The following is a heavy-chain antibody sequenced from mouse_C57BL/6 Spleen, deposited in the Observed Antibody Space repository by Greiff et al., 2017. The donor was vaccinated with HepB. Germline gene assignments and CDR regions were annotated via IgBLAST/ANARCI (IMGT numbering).Heavy chain of an antibody. CDR1: GYAFSSSW. CDR2: IYPGDGDT. V-gene: IGHV1-82*01. Sequence: QVQLQQSGPELVKPGASVKISCKASGYAFSSSWMNWVKQRPGKGLEWIGRIYPGDGDTNYNGKFKGKATLTADKSSSTAYMQLSSLTSEDSAVYFCARDITTVGAKVDYWGQGTTLTVSS. J-gene: IGHJ2*01. D-gene: IGHD1-1*01. CDR3: ARDITTVGAKVDY.